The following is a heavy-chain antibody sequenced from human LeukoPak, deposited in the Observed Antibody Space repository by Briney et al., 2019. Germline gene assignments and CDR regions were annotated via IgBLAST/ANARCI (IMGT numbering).Heavy chain of an antibody. CDR3: AKGPSGSDYDWYFDL. CDR1: GNTLTKFS. CDR2: FDLDEGKR. J-gene: IGHJ2*01. V-gene: IGHV1-24*01. Sequence: ASVKVSCKVSGNTLTKFSMHWVRQAPGKGLEWMEGFDLDEGKRIYAQKLKGRVIMTEDTSTDTAYMEIKSLTFEDTAVYYCAKGPSGSDYDWYFDLWGRGTLITVSS. D-gene: IGHD4-17*01.